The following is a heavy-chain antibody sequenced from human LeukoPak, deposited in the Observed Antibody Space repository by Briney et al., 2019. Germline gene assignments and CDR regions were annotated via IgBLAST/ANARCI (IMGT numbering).Heavy chain of an antibody. D-gene: IGHD3-3*01. CDR2: IVNSGGST. CDR1: GFTFTNYA. CDR3: AKILLDHMSSPFDY. V-gene: IGHV3-23*01. Sequence: GGSLRLSCAASGFTFTNYAMGWVRQAPGKGLEWVANIVNSGGSTDYADPVKGRFTISRDNSRNTLFLQMNSLRAEDTAVYYCAKILLDHMSSPFDYWGQGTLVTVSS. J-gene: IGHJ4*02.